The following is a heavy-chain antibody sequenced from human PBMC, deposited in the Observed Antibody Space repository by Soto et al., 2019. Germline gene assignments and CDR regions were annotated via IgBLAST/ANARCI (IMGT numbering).Heavy chain of an antibody. V-gene: IGHV1-69*12. CDR3: ATSIAGYQLLGPFDY. D-gene: IGHD2-2*01. J-gene: IGHJ4*02. Sequence: QVQLVQSGAEVKKPGSSVKVSCKASGGTFSSYAISWVRQAPGQGLEWMGGIIPIFGTANYAQKFQGRVTITADESXXTAYMELSSLRSEDTAVYYCATSIAGYQLLGPFDYWGQGTLVTVSS. CDR1: GGTFSSYA. CDR2: IIPIFGTA.